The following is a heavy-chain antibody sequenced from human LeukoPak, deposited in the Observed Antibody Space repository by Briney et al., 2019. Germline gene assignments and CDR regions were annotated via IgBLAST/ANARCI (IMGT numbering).Heavy chain of an antibody. Sequence: GGSLRLSCAASGFTFSSYSMNWVRQAAGRGLEWVSYISSSSTIYYADSVKGRFTISRDNAKNSLYLPMNSLRDEDTAVYYCARARCSGGSCYAWGAAFDIWGQGTMVTVSS. CDR3: ARARCSGGSCYAWGAAFDI. V-gene: IGHV3-48*02. D-gene: IGHD2-15*01. J-gene: IGHJ3*02. CDR1: GFTFSSYS. CDR2: ISSSSTI.